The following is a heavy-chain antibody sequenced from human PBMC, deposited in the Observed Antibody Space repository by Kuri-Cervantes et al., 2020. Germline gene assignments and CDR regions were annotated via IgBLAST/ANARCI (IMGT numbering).Heavy chain of an antibody. CDR1: GFTFSSYA. J-gene: IGHJ4*02. CDR2: ISYDGSNK. D-gene: IGHD3-10*01. Sequence: GGSLRLSCAASGFTFSSYAMHWVRQAPGKGLEWVAVISYDGSNKYYADSVKGRFTISRDSSKNTLYLQMNSLRAEDTAVYYCARELGRGVISPYLDYWGQGTLVTVSS. V-gene: IGHV3-30*14. CDR3: ARELGRGVISPYLDY.